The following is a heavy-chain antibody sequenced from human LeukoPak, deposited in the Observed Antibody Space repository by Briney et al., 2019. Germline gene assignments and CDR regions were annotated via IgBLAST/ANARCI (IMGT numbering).Heavy chain of an antibody. V-gene: IGHV1-69*01. CDR2: IMPIFGTA. CDR3: ARDRITIFGVVRYYFDY. D-gene: IGHD3-3*01. J-gene: IGHJ4*02. Sequence: GSSVKVSCKASGGTFRSYAICWVRQAPGQGLEWMGGIMPIFGTANYAQKFQGRVTITADESTSTAYMELSSLRSEDTAVYYCARDRITIFGVVRYYFDYWGQGTLVTVSS. CDR1: GGTFRSYA.